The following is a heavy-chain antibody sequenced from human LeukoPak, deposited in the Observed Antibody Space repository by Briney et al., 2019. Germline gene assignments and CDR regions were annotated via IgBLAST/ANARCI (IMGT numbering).Heavy chain of an antibody. CDR1: GGSISSYY. CDR3: ARSLLRNWFDP. Sequence: PSETLSLTCTVSGGSISSYYWSWIRQPPGKGLEWIGYIYYSGSTNYNPSLKSRVTISVDTSKNQSSLKLSSVTAADTAVYYCARSLLRNWFDPWGQGTLVTVS. V-gene: IGHV4-59*01. CDR2: IYYSGST. D-gene: IGHD1-26*01. J-gene: IGHJ5*02.